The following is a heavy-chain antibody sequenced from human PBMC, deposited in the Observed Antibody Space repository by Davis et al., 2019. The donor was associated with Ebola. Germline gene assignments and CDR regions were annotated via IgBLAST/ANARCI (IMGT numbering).Heavy chain of an antibody. V-gene: IGHV3-7*03. D-gene: IGHD2-2*01. Sequence: PGGSLRLSCAASGFTFSSYWMSWVRQAPGKGLEWVANIKQDGSEKYYVDSVKGRFTISRDNAKNSLYLQMNSLRAEDTAVYYCARESGDIVVVPAYGMDVWGQGTTVTVSS. J-gene: IGHJ6*02. CDR1: GFTFSSYW. CDR2: IKQDGSEK. CDR3: ARESGDIVVVPAYGMDV.